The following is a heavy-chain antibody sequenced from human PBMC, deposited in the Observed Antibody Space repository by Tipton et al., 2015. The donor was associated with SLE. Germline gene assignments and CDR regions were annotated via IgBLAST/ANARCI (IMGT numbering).Heavy chain of an antibody. V-gene: IGHV4-38-2*02. D-gene: IGHD3-10*01. Sequence: TLSLTCAVSGYSISSGYYWGWIRQPPGKGLEWIGSIYHSGSTYHNPSLKSRVTISVDTSKNQFSLKLSSVTAADTAVYYCARDPGETDAFDIWGQGTMVTVSS. CDR3: ARDPGETDAFDI. CDR2: IYHSGST. J-gene: IGHJ3*02. CDR1: GYSISSGYY.